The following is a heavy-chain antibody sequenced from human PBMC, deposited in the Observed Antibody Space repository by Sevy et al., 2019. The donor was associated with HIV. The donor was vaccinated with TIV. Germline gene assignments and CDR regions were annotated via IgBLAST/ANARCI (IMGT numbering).Heavy chain of an antibody. CDR2: IYLGDSHT. D-gene: IGHD2-2*01. V-gene: IGHV5-51*01. Sequence: GESLKISCKGSGYTLTNYWIAWVRQRPGKGLEWMGIIYLGDSHTIYSPSFQGQVTISADKSISTAYLQWSSLKASDTDIYYWARQPGIVVVPTGMSRFDSWGQGTPVTVSS. CDR1: GYTLTNYW. CDR3: ARQPGIVVVPTGMSRFDS. J-gene: IGHJ4*02.